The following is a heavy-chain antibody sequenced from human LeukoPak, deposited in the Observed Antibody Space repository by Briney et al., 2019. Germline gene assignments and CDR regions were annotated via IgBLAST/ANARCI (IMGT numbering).Heavy chain of an antibody. CDR1: GYTFTSYG. CDR3: ARDPVLTVTTHWGFDP. D-gene: IGHD4-17*01. Sequence: ATLTVSCKASGYTFTSYGISWVRQAPGLGLEWMGWISAYNGNTNYAQKLQGSVTMTTDTSPSTAYMELRSLRPDDTAVYYCARDPVLTVTTHWGFDPWGQGTLVTVSS. CDR2: ISAYNGNT. J-gene: IGHJ5*02. V-gene: IGHV1-18*04.